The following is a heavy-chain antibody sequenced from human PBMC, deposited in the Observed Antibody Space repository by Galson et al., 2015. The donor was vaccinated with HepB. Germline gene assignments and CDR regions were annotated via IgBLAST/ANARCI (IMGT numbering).Heavy chain of an antibody. D-gene: IGHD2-15*01. J-gene: IGHJ4*02. CDR2: LSPSGVNT. CDR1: GFTFSAYA. CDR3: AKGETKWSGGTYYVDY. Sequence: SLRLSCAASGFTFSAYAMIWVRQDPGRGLEWVSVLSPSGVNTYYADSVKGRFTISRDNSKSTLFLQMNSLRVEDTAVYYCAKGETKWSGGTYYVDYWGQGTLVAVSS. V-gene: IGHV3-23*01.